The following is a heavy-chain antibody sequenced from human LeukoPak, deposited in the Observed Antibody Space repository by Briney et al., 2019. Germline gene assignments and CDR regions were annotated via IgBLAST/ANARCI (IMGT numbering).Heavy chain of an antibody. J-gene: IGHJ6*02. D-gene: IGHD2-2*01. CDR2: ISAYNGNT. Sequence: ASVTVSCKASGYTFTSYGISWVRQAPGQGLEWMGWISAYNGNTNYAQKLQGRVTMTTDTSTSTAYMELRCLRSDDTAVYYCAGAPYCSSTSCLTPYYYYGMDVWGQGTTVTVSS. CDR1: GYTFTSYG. V-gene: IGHV1-18*01. CDR3: AGAPYCSSTSCLTPYYYYGMDV.